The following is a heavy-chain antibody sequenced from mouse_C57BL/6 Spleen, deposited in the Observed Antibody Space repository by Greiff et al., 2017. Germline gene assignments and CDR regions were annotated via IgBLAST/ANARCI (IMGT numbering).Heavy chain of an antibody. V-gene: IGHV1-7*01. CDR3: ARGHYGSSGGFDY. CDR2: INPSSGYT. D-gene: IGHD1-1*01. Sequence: LEESGAELAKPGASVKLSCKASGYTFTSYWMHWVKQRPGQGLEWIGYINPSSGYTKYNQKFKDKATLTADKSSSTAYMQLSSLTYEDSAVYYCARGHYGSSGGFDYWGQGTTLTVSS. J-gene: IGHJ2*01. CDR1: GYTFTSYW.